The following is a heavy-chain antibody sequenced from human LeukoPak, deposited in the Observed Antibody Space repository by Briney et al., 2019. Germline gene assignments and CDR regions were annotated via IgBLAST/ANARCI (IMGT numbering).Heavy chain of an antibody. V-gene: IGHV3-74*01. CDR2: INTDGSTT. J-gene: IGHJ4*02. D-gene: IGHD6-13*01. Sequence: GGSLRLSCAASGFTFSSYRMHWVRQAPGKGLVWVSGINTDGSTTTYAASVKGRFTISRDNAKNTLYLQMNSLGAEDTAVYYCARIAAAGLDYWGQGTLVTVSS. CDR1: GFTFSSYR. CDR3: ARIAAAGLDY.